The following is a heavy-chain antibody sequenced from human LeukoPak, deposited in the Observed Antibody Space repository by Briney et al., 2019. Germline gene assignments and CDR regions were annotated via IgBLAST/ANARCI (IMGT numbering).Heavy chain of an antibody. Sequence: ASVKVSCSASGYTFTNYYIHWVRQAPGQGLEWMGIINPTGGSTSYAQKFQGRVTMTRDMSTSTVYMELSSLRSEDMAVYYCASYGDSRVYWGQGTLVTVSS. CDR3: ASYGDSRVY. J-gene: IGHJ4*02. CDR1: GYTFTNYY. CDR2: INPTGGST. V-gene: IGHV1-46*01. D-gene: IGHD4-17*01.